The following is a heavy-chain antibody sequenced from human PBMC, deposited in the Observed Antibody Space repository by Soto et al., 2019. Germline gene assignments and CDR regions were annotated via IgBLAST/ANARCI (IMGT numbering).Heavy chain of an antibody. D-gene: IGHD3-3*01. V-gene: IGHV4-61*03. J-gene: IGHJ6*02. CDR2: IYYPGST. Sequence: QVQLQESGPGLVKPSETLSLTCTVSGGSVSSESHYWSWIRQTPGKGLAWIGYIYYPGSTNYNPSLKGRVTMSVDTARDHVSLRLRSVTRADTGVYDCARDQYAFRSGSYYYAMEVWGQGTKVTVSS. CDR1: GGSVSSESHY. CDR3: ARDQYAFRSGSYYYAMEV.